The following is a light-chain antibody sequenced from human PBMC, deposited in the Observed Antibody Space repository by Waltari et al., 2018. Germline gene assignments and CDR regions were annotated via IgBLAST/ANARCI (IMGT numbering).Light chain of an antibody. V-gene: IGLV2-23*02. CDR3: CSYAGGTTYV. Sequence: QPALTQPASVSGSPGQSIPLSCPGTSSAVGHSNVASWYQQYPGKAPKFILYEVSEGPSGVSNRFSGSKSGHTASLTISGLQAEDEADYYCCSYAGGTTYVFGTGTKVTVL. J-gene: IGLJ1*01. CDR1: SSAVGHSNV. CDR2: EVS.